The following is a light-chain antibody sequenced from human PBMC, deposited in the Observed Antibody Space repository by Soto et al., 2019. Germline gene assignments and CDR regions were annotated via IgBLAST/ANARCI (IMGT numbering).Light chain of an antibody. J-gene: IGKJ3*01. Sequence: IVLTQSPGTLSLSPGERATLSCRASQSVSSSYLAWYPQKPGQAPRLLIYGASSRATGIPDRFSGSGSGTDFTLTLSRLEPEDFAVYYCQQYGSSPLFTFGPGTKVDIK. V-gene: IGKV3-20*01. CDR3: QQYGSSPLFT. CDR2: GAS. CDR1: QSVSSSY.